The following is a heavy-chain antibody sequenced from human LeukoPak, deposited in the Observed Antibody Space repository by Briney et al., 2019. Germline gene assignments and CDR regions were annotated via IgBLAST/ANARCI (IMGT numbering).Heavy chain of an antibody. V-gene: IGHV4-39*01. CDR1: GGSISSSSYY. J-gene: IGHJ2*01. Sequence: SETLSLTCTVSGGSISSSSYYWGWIRQPPGKGLEWVGSIYYSGSTYYNPSLKSRVTISVDTSKNQFSLKLSSVTAADTAVYYCARRPYYGDYGYFDLWGRGTLVTVSS. CDR2: IYYSGST. CDR3: ARRPYYGDYGYFDL. D-gene: IGHD4-17*01.